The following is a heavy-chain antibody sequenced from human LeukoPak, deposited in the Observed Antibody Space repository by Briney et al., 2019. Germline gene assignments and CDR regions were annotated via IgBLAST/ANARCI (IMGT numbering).Heavy chain of an antibody. Sequence: GGSLRLSCTVSGFTVSSNAMSWVRQAPGKGLEWVSFIYSDNTHYSDSVKGRFTISRDNSKNTLYLQMNSLRAEDTAVYYCARRAGDYSHPYDYWGQGTLVTVSS. V-gene: IGHV3-53*01. D-gene: IGHD3-22*01. J-gene: IGHJ4*02. CDR3: ARRAGDYSHPYDY. CDR1: GFTVSSNA. CDR2: IYSDNT.